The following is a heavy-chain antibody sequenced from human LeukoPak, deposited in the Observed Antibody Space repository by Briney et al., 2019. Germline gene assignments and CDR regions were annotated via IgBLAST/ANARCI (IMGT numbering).Heavy chain of an antibody. V-gene: IGHV1-24*01. D-gene: IGHD6-19*01. CDR2: FDPEDGET. CDR1: GYTLTELS. Sequence: ASVKVSCKVSGYTLTELSMHWVRQAPGKGLEWMGGFDPEDGETIYAQKFQGRVTMTEDTSTDTAYMELSSLRSEDTAVYYCATELERVAGYTFDYWGQGTLVTVSS. CDR3: ATELERVAGYTFDY. J-gene: IGHJ4*02.